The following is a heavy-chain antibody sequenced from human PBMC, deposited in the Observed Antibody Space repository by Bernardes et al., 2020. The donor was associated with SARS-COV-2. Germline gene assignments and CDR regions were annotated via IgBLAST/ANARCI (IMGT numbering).Heavy chain of an antibody. D-gene: IGHD3-22*01. CDR3: ALTTYYYDSSGYFY. CDR2: ISSGGST. Sequence: GGSRRLSGAASWFTVSSNYMSWVLPAPGKGLEWVSVISSGGSTYYADSVKGRFTISRHNSKNTLYLQMNSLRAEDTAVYFCALTTYYYDSSGYFYWGQGTLVTVSS. J-gene: IGHJ4*02. V-gene: IGHV3-53*04. CDR1: WFTVSSNY.